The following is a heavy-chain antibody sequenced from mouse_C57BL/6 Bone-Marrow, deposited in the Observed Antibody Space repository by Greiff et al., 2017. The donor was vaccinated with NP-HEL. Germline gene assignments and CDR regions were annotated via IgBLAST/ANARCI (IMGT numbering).Heavy chain of an antibody. J-gene: IGHJ1*03. CDR1: GYTFTTYP. Sequence: VQLQQSGAELVKPGASVKMSCKASGYTFTTYPIEWMKQNHGQSLEWIGNFHPYNDDTKYNEKFKGKATLTVEKSSSTVYLELSRLTSDDSAVYYCARGDYYGSSPYWYFDVWGTGTTVTVSS. D-gene: IGHD1-1*01. CDR2: FHPYNDDT. V-gene: IGHV1-47*01. CDR3: ARGDYYGSSPYWYFDV.